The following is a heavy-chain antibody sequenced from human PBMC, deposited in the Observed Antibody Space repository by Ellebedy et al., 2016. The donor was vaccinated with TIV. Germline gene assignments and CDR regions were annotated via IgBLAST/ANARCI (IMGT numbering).Heavy chain of an antibody. J-gene: IGHJ4*02. CDR3: ARGWRYYDSSGFHPFDS. V-gene: IGHV4-34*01. CDR1: GGSFSDYY. CDR2: INHRGST. D-gene: IGHD3-22*01. Sequence: SETLSLTCAVYGGSFSDYYWAWIRQPPGEGLEWIGEINHRGSTDYNSSLKSRVTISVDASKNQFSLRLTSVTAADTAVYFCARGWRYYDSSGFHPFDSWGQGPLVTVSS.